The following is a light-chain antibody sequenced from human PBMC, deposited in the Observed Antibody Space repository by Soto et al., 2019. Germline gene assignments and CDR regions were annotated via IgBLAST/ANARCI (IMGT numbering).Light chain of an antibody. CDR3: CSYAGSDTMI. Sequence: QSALTQPASVSGSPGQSITISCTGTSSNVGSYDLVSWYQQHPGEAPKLMIYEGTKRPSGVSNHFSGSKSANTASLTISGLQPEDAADYYCCSYAGSDTMIFGGGTKLTVL. CDR2: EGT. CDR1: SSNVGSYDL. J-gene: IGLJ2*01. V-gene: IGLV2-23*01.